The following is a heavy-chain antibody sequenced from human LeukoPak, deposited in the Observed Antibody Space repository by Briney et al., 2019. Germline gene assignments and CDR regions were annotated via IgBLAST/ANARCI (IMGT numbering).Heavy chain of an antibody. J-gene: IGHJ4*02. V-gene: IGHV7-4-1*02. CDR1: GDTLTSHF. CDR3: ARDRAIVHFDY. CDR2: INMNTGDP. D-gene: IGHD3-16*02. Sequence: ASVKVSCKASGDTLTSHFINWVRQAPGQGLEWMGWINMNTGDPTYAQGFAGRFVFSLDTSASTAYLQISSLKSEDTAVYYCARDRAIVHFDYWGQGTLVTVSS.